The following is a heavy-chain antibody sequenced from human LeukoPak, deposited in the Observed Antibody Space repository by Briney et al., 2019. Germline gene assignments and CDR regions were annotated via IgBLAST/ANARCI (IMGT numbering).Heavy chain of an antibody. Sequence: SETLSPTCTVSGGSISSSSYYWGWIRQPPGKGLEWIGSIYYSGSTYYNPSLKSRVTISVDMSKNQFSLKLTAVTAADTAVYYCARHRYDYVWGSYRPVWFDPWGQGNLVTVSS. CDR3: ARHRYDYVWGSYRPVWFDP. D-gene: IGHD3-16*02. CDR1: GGSISSSSYY. V-gene: IGHV4-39*01. J-gene: IGHJ5*02. CDR2: IYYSGST.